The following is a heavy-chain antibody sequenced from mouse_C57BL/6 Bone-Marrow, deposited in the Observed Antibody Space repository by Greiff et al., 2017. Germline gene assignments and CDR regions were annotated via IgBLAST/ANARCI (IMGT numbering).Heavy chain of an antibody. CDR2: IHPNSGST. Sequence: QVQLQQPGAELVKPGASVKLSCKASGYTFTSYWMHWVKQRPGQGLEWIGMIHPNSGSTNYNEKFKSKATLTVDTSSSTAYMQLSSLTSEDSAVYYCARRWLLLAMDYWGQGTSVTVSS. CDR3: ARRWLLLAMDY. V-gene: IGHV1-64*01. J-gene: IGHJ4*01. D-gene: IGHD2-3*01. CDR1: GYTFTSYW.